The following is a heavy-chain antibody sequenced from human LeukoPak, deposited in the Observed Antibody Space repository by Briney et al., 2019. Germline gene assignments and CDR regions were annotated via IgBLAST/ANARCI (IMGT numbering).Heavy chain of an antibody. Sequence: GGSLRLSCEVSGLTFRHYGMHWVRQAPGKGLEWISFIEDDGNEEKYSDSVKGRFTISRDNGKNTLFLQMQSLRVEDTGLYYCAKGETVTKMPLDLWGQGTLVSVST. CDR2: IEDDGNEE. J-gene: IGHJ5*02. V-gene: IGHV3-30*02. CDR1: GLTFRHYG. CDR3: AKGETVTKMPLDL. D-gene: IGHD1-1*01.